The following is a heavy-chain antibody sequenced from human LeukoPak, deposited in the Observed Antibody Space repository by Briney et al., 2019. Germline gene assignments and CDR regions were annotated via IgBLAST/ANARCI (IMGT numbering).Heavy chain of an antibody. Sequence: QPGGSLRLSCAASGFTFSSYAMYWVRQAPGKGLEYVSAITSNGGSTYYANSVKGRFTISRDNSKNTLYLQMGSLGAEDMAVYYCARGNSVTYHFYGLDVWGQGTTVTVSS. J-gene: IGHJ6*02. V-gene: IGHV3-64*01. CDR3: ARGNSVTYHFYGLDV. CDR2: ITSNGGST. CDR1: GFTFSSYA. D-gene: IGHD4-17*01.